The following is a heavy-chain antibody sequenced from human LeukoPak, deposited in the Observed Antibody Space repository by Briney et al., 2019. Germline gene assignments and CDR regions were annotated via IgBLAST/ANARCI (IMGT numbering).Heavy chain of an antibody. CDR2: ITGSGYTT. J-gene: IGHJ4*02. CDR1: GFTFNGYG. D-gene: IGHD7-27*01. V-gene: IGHV3-23*01. CDR3: ARESKLGKTDY. Sequence: GGSLRLSCEASGFTFNGYGMSWVRQAPGKGLEWVSAITGSGYTTYYADSVKGRFTISRDNSENTLYLQMNSLRAEDTAVYYCARESKLGKTDYWGEGTLVTVSS.